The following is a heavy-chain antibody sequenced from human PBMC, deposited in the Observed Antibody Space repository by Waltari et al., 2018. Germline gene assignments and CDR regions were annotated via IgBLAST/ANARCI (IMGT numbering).Heavy chain of an antibody. Sequence: QVQLQESGPGLVKPSETLSLTCTVSGGSISNYFWSWIRQPAGKGLEWIGRIYTSENTNYNPSLKSRVTMSVDTSKNQFSLKLNSVTAADTAVYYCARENRGRSYSHFDYWGQGTPVTVSS. CDR3: ARENRGRSYSHFDY. D-gene: IGHD1-26*01. CDR1: GGSISNYF. V-gene: IGHV4-4*07. CDR2: IYTSENT. J-gene: IGHJ4*02.